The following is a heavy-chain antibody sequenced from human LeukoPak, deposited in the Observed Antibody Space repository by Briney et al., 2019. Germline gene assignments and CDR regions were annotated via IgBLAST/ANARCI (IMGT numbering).Heavy chain of an antibody. CDR2: IHYSGRA. CDR1: GDSISGSY. V-gene: IGHV4-59*01. D-gene: IGHD1-26*01. Sequence: KPSETLSLTCTVSGDSISGSYWTWVRQPPGQGLEWIGQIHYSGRADYNPSLKRRITISVDTSKNQMSLTLTSVTAADTAIYYCVKCGVDYDMGVWGQGTTVTVSS. CDR3: VKCGVDYDMGV. J-gene: IGHJ6*02.